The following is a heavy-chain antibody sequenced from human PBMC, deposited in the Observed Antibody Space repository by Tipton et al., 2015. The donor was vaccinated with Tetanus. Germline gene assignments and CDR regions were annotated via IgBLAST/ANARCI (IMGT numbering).Heavy chain of an antibody. CDR1: GFTFSNFG. Sequence: SGFTFSNFGMHWVRQAPGKGLEWVAVVWYDGNMKYSADSVKGRFTISRDNAKNSVYLQMNSLTAEDTAVYYCASGSALDYWGQGTLVSVSS. V-gene: IGHV3-33*03. CDR2: VWYDGNMK. J-gene: IGHJ4*02. D-gene: IGHD6-25*01. CDR3: ASGSALDY.